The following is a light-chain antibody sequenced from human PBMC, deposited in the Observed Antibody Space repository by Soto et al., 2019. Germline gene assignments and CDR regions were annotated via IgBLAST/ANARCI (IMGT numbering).Light chain of an antibody. CDR3: QHLNTYPLT. Sequence: DIQLTQSTSFLSASIGDSVTITCRASQGISSFLAWYQQKPGKAPNLLISGASILRTGVPSRFSGSGSGTEFTLTISSLQPDDFATYYCQHLNTYPLTFGGGTKVEI. CDR2: GAS. J-gene: IGKJ4*01. V-gene: IGKV1-9*01. CDR1: QGISSF.